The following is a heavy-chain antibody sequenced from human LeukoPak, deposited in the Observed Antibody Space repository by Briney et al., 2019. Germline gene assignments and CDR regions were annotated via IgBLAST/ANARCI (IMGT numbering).Heavy chain of an antibody. V-gene: IGHV3-30*03. CDR3: ARQSSGWSMGFDY. Sequence: GGSLRLSCAASGFTFSSYGMHWVRQAPGKGLEWVAVISYDGSNKYYADSVKGRFTISRDNSKNTLYLQMNSLRAEDTAVYYCARQSSGWSMGFDYWGQGTLVTVSS. CDR1: GFTFSSYG. CDR2: ISYDGSNK. J-gene: IGHJ4*02. D-gene: IGHD6-19*01.